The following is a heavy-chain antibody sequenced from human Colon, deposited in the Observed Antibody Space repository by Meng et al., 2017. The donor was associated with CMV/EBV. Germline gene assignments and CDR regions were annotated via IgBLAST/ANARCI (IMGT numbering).Heavy chain of an antibody. CDR3: ARDYYDSSGYFDY. CDR2: IYYSGST. Sequence: SGGPISSSSYYWGWIRQPPGKGLEWIGSIYYSGSTYYNPSLKSRVTISVDTSKNQFSLKLSSVTAADTAVYYCARDYYDSSGYFDYWGQGTLVTVSS. CDR1: GGPISSSSYY. V-gene: IGHV4-39*07. D-gene: IGHD3-22*01. J-gene: IGHJ4*02.